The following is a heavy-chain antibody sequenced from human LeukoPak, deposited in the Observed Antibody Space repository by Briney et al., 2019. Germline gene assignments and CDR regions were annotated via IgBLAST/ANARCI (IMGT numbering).Heavy chain of an antibody. J-gene: IGHJ4*02. CDR2: ISSSSSYI. Sequence: GGSLRLSCAASTFTFSNYWMSWVRQAPGKGLEWVSSISSSSSYIYYADSVKGRFTISRDNAKNSLYLQMNSLRAEDTAVYYCARLAAAGNDYWGQGTLVTVSS. D-gene: IGHD6-13*01. V-gene: IGHV3-21*01. CDR1: TFTFSNYW. CDR3: ARLAAAGNDY.